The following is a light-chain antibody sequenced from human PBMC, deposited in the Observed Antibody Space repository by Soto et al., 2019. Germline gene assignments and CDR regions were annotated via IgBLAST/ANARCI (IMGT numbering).Light chain of an antibody. CDR2: GAS. Sequence: EIVMTQSPATLSVSPGERATLSCRASQSVSSNLAWYQQKLGQAPRLFIYGASTRATGIPARFSGSGSGREFTLTISSLQSEDFAVYYCQQYNNWPPLTFGGGTKVEIK. V-gene: IGKV3-15*01. CDR1: QSVSSN. CDR3: QQYNNWPPLT. J-gene: IGKJ4*01.